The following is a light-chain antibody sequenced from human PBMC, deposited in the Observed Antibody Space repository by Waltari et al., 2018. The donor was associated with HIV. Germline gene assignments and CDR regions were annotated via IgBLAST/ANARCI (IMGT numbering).Light chain of an antibody. CDR2: QDH. V-gene: IGLV3-1*01. CDR1: KLGDQY. Sequence: SYELTQPPSVSVSPGQTASITCSGAKLGDQYDCWYQQKPGQSPVLVIYQDHTGPSGIPVVVSGSNSGNTATLNSSGTQAVDEADYYRQAGDSSTALYVFGTGTKVTVL. J-gene: IGLJ1*01. CDR3: QAGDSSTALYV.